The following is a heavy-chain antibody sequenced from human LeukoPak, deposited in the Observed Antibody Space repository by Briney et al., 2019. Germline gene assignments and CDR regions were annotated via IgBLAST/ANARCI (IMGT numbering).Heavy chain of an antibody. CDR1: GFTFSSNG. CDR2: ISYDGSNK. Sequence: GGSLRLSCAASGFTFSSNGMHWVRQAPGKGLEWVAVISYDGSNKYYADSVKGRFTISRDNSKNTLYLQMNSLRAEDTAVYYCAKDGIGAPDYWGQGTLVTVSS. D-gene: IGHD3-10*01. CDR3: AKDGIGAPDY. V-gene: IGHV3-30*18. J-gene: IGHJ4*02.